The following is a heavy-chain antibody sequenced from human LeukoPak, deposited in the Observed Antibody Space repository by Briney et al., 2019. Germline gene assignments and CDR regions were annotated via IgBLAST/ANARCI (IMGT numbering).Heavy chain of an antibody. Sequence: PGGSLRLSCAASGFTFSSYSMNWVRQAPGKGLEWVSSISSSSYIYYADSVKGRFTISRDNAKNSLYLQMNSLRAEDTAVYYCARDQLMLFSQGEGMDVWGQGTTVTVSS. CDR2: ISSSSYI. CDR3: ARDQLMLFSQGEGMDV. J-gene: IGHJ6*02. CDR1: GFTFSSYS. V-gene: IGHV3-21*01. D-gene: IGHD3-10*01.